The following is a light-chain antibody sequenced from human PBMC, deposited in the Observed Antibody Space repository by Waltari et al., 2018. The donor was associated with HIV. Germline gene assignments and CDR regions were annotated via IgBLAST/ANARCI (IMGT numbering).Light chain of an antibody. CDR2: QDN. J-gene: IGLJ2*01. V-gene: IGLV3-1*01. Sequence: SYELTQPPSVSVSPGQPAIITCSGDKLGHKSVSWYQQRPGQSPLLVIYQDNKRPSGIPERFSGSNSGNTATLTIRGTQAMDEADYYCQAWDSTSYVVFGGGTKLTVL. CDR3: QAWDSTSYVV. CDR1: KLGHKS.